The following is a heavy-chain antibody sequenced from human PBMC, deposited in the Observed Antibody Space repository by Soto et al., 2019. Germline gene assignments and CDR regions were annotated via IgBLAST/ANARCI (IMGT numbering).Heavy chain of an antibody. V-gene: IGHV4-30-2*01. D-gene: IGHD3-22*01. J-gene: IGHJ5*02. CDR1: GGSISSGGYS. Sequence: ASETLSLTCAVSGGSISSGGYSWSWIRQPPGKGLEWIGYIYHSGSTYYNPSLKSRVTISVDRSKNQFSLKLSSVTAADTAVYYCARDPPAMIVVVDPNWFDPWGQGTLVTVSS. CDR2: IYHSGST. CDR3: ARDPPAMIVVVDPNWFDP.